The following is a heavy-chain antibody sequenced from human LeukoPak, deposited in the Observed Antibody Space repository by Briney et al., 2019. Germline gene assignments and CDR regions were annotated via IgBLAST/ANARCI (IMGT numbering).Heavy chain of an antibody. CDR2: IYYSGST. J-gene: IGHJ6*03. CDR3: ARVLSSGWLYYYYYYMDV. CDR1: GGSISSYY. D-gene: IGHD6-19*01. V-gene: IGHV4-59*12. Sequence: SETLSLTCTVSGGSISSYYWSWIRQPPGKGLEWIGYIYYSGSTNYNPSLKSRVTISVDTSKNQFSLKLSSVTAADTAVYYCARVLSSGWLYYYYYYMDVWGKGTTVTVSS.